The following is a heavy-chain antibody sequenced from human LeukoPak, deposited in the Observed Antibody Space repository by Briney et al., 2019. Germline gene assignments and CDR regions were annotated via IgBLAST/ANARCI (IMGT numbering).Heavy chain of an antibody. CDR3: AKDRNSGWSFFDY. V-gene: IGHV3-30*18. CDR2: ISYDGSNK. J-gene: IGHJ4*02. D-gene: IGHD6-19*01. CDR1: GFSFNNYG. Sequence: GGSLRLSCAASGFSFNNYGMHWVRQAPGKGLEWVAVISYDGSNKFYADSVKGRFTISRDKSKNTLYLQMNSLRAGDTAVHYCAKDRNSGWSFFDYWGQGTLVTVSS.